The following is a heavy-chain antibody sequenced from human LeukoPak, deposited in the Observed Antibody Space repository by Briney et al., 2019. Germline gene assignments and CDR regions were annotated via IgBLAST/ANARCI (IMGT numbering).Heavy chain of an antibody. CDR3: AIDRTGYSSSWHAFDI. CDR1: GFTFSSYW. CDR2: INSDGSST. Sequence: GGSLRLSCAASGFTFSSYWMHWVRQAPGEGLVWVSRINSDGSSTSCADSVKGRFTISRDNAKNTLYLQMNSLRAEDTAVYYCAIDRTGYSSSWHAFDIWGQGTMVTVSS. D-gene: IGHD6-13*01. J-gene: IGHJ3*02. V-gene: IGHV3-74*01.